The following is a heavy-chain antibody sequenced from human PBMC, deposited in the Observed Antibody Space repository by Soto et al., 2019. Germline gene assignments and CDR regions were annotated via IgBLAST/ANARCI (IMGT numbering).Heavy chain of an antibody. D-gene: IGHD6-19*01. Sequence: ASVKVSCKASGGTFSSYTISWVRQAPGQGLEWMGRIIPILGIANYAQKFQGRVTITADKSTSTAYMELSSLRSEDTAVYYCARGPYSSGWYGAFDIWGQGTMVTVSS. V-gene: IGHV1-69*02. CDR2: IIPILGIA. CDR1: GGTFSSYT. J-gene: IGHJ3*02. CDR3: ARGPYSSGWYGAFDI.